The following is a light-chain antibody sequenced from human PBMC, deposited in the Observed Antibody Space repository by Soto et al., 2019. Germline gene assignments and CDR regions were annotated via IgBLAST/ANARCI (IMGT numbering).Light chain of an antibody. V-gene: IGLV2-14*01. Sequence: QSAPTQPASVSGSPGQWITISCTGTSSDVGGYNSVSWYRQDPGKAPKLMIYDVTNRPSGVSNRFSGSKSGNTASLTISGLQAEDEADYYCSSFTSSITYVFGTGTKVTVL. J-gene: IGLJ1*01. CDR2: DVT. CDR1: SSDVGGYNS. CDR3: SSFTSSITYV.